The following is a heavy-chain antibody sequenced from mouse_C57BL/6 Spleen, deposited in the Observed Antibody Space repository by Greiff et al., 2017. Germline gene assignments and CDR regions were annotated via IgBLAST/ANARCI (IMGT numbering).Heavy chain of an antibody. D-gene: IGHD3-3*01. CDR2: IDPSDSYT. CDR3: AREGGGRGFAF. V-gene: IGHV1-69*01. CDR1: GYTFTSYW. J-gene: IGHJ3*01. Sequence: VQLQQPGAELVMPGASVKLSCKASGYTFTSYWMHWVKQRPGQGLEWIGEIDPSDSYTNYNQKFKGKSTLTVDKSSSTAYMQLSSLTSEDSAVYYCAREGGGRGFAFWGKGTLVTVSA.